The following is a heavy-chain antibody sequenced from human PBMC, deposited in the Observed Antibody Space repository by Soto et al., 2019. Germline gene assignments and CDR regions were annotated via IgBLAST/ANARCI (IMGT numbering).Heavy chain of an antibody. CDR3: AKGGNTNNNYYYYMDV. V-gene: IGHV3-23*01. J-gene: IGHJ6*03. D-gene: IGHD1-1*01. Sequence: EVQLLESGGGLVQPGGSLRLSCAASGFTFSEYALSWVRQAPGQGLEWVSTISNSGGKTYYADSVKGRITVSRDNSKNPLSLQMSSLSAEDTAVYYCAKGGNTNNNYYYYMDVWGKGTAVTVSS. CDR1: GFTFSEYA. CDR2: ISNSGGKT.